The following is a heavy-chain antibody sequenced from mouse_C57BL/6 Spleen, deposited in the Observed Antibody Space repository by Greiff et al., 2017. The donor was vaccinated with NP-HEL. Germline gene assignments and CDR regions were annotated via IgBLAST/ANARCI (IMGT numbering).Heavy chain of an antibody. V-gene: IGHV5-6*01. CDR1: GFTFSSYG. Sequence: EVKLMESGGDLVKPGGSLKLSCAASGFTFSSYGMSWVRQTPDKRLEWVATISSGGSYTYYPDSVKGRFTISRDNAKNTLYLQMSSLKSEDTAMYYCARHEDGFDYWGQGTTLTVSS. CDR2: ISSGGSYT. J-gene: IGHJ2*01. D-gene: IGHD2-3*01. CDR3: ARHEDGFDY.